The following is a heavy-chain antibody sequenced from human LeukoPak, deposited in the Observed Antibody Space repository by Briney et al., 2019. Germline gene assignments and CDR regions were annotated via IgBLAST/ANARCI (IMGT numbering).Heavy chain of an antibody. CDR1: GFTFSSYS. CDR3: AGDRANGYSYGYGESDAFDI. V-gene: IGHV3-21*01. Sequence: GGSLRLSCAASGFTFSSYSMNWVRQAPGKGLEWVSSISSSSSYIYYADSVKGRFTISRDNAKNSLYLQMNSLRAEDTAVYYCAGDRANGYSYGYGESDAFDIWGQGTMVTVSS. D-gene: IGHD5-18*01. J-gene: IGHJ3*02. CDR2: ISSSSSYI.